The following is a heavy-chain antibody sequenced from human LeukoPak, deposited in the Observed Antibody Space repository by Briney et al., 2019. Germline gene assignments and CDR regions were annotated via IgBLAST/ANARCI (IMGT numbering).Heavy chain of an antibody. V-gene: IGHV3-23*01. J-gene: IGHJ4*02. CDR3: AKDFRIGYSAHFDY. Sequence: GGSLRLSCVGSGFTFRSHAMSWVRQAPEKGLEFVSGIYENGGTTYYADSVKGRFSISRDNAKNTLYLQMDSLRGEDTAVYYCAKDFRIGYSAHFDYWGQGALVTVSS. CDR1: GFTFRSHA. D-gene: IGHD2-21*01. CDR2: IYENGGTT.